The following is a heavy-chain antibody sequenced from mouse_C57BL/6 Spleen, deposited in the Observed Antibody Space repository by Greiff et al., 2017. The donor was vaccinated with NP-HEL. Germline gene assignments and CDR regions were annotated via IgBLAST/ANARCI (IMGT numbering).Heavy chain of an antibody. D-gene: IGHD1-1*01. CDR3: ARWDYYGSSLSYYFDY. J-gene: IGHJ2*01. V-gene: IGHV1-78*01. CDR1: GYTFTDHT. Sequence: VQLQQSDAELVKPGASVKISCKVSGYTFTDHTIHWMKQRPEQGLEWIGYIYPRDGSTKYNEKFKGKATLTADKSSSTAYMQLNSLTSEDSAVYFCARWDYYGSSLSYYFDYWGQGTTLTVSS. CDR2: IYPRDGST.